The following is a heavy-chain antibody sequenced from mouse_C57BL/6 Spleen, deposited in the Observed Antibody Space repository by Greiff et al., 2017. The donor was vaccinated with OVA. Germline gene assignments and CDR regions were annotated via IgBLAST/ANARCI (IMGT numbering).Heavy chain of an antibody. CDR3: ARIYYGNLDY. CDR1: GYAFSSSW. D-gene: IGHD2-1*01. V-gene: IGHV1-82*01. Sequence: QVQLKQSGPELVKPGASVKISCKASGYAFSSSWMNWVKQRPGKGLEWIGRIYPGDGDTNYNGKFKGKATLTADKSSSTAYMQLSSLTSEDSAVYFCARIYYGNLDYWGQGTTLTVSS. CDR2: IYPGDGDT. J-gene: IGHJ2*01.